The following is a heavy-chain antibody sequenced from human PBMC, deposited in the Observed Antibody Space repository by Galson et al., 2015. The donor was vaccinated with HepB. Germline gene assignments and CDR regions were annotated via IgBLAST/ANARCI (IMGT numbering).Heavy chain of an antibody. CDR1: GFTFSNYA. D-gene: IGHD5-12*01. Sequence: SLRLSCAASGFTFSNYAMSWVRQAPGEGLEWVSSISGSGGSTYYTDSVKGRFTISRDNSKNTLYVQMNSLRADDTAVYYCAKRRNSGYDYGTFDSWGQGTLVTVSS. V-gene: IGHV3-23*01. CDR3: AKRRNSGYDYGTFDS. J-gene: IGHJ4*02. CDR2: ISGSGGST.